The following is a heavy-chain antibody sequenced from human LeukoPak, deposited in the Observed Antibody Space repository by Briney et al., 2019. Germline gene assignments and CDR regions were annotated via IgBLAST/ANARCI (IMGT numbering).Heavy chain of an antibody. V-gene: IGHV3-30*04. CDR2: ISYDGSNK. CDR1: GFTFSSYA. J-gene: IGHJ4*02. Sequence: WRSLRLSCAASGFTFSSYAMHWVRQAPGKGLEWVAVISYDGSNKYYADSVKGRFTISRDNSKNTLYLQMNRLRAEDTAVYYCALPFRSDYTVRYWSQGTLVTVSS. CDR3: ALPFRSDYTVRY. D-gene: IGHD4-11*01.